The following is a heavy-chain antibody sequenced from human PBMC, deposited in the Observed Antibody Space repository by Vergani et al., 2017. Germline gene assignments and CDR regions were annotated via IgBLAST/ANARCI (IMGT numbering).Heavy chain of an antibody. CDR2: INHSGST. Sequence: QVQLQQWGAGLLKPSETLSLTCAVYGGSVSGYYWSWIRQPPGKGLEWIGEINHSGSTNYNPSLKSRVTISVDTSKNQFSLKLSSVTAADTAVYYCARSSHWGQGTLVTVSS. CDR1: GGSVSGYY. J-gene: IGHJ4*02. CDR3: ARSSH. D-gene: IGHD6-6*01. V-gene: IGHV4-34*01.